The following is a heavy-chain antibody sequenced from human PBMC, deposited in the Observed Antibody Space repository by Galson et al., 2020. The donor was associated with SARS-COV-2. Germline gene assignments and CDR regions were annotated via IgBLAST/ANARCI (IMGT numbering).Heavy chain of an antibody. D-gene: IGHD1-26*01. Sequence: GESLKISCKGSEYNFPSHWIGWVRQMPGKGLEWMGIIYPGDSDTRYSPSFQGQVTISADKSISTAYLQFSSLKASDTAMYYCARHDGGNYFYPFGSWSQGTMVTVSS. J-gene: IGHJ3*02. CDR2: IYPGDSDT. CDR1: EYNFPSHW. CDR3: ARHDGGNYFYPFGS. V-gene: IGHV5-51*01.